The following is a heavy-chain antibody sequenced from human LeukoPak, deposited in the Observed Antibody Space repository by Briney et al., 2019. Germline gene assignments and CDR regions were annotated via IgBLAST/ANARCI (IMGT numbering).Heavy chain of an antibody. CDR2: INPNSGGT. D-gene: IGHD3-22*01. V-gene: IGHV1-2*02. CDR1: GYTFIGYY. J-gene: IGHJ4*02. Sequence: ASVKVSCKASGYTFIGYYMHWVRQAPGQGLEWMGWINPNSGGTNYAQKFQGRVTMTRDTSISTAYMELSRLRSDDTAVYYCARDQRGYDSSDYWGQGTLVTVSS. CDR3: ARDQRGYDSSDY.